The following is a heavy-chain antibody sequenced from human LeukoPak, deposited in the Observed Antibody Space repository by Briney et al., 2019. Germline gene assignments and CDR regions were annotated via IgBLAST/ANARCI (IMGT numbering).Heavy chain of an antibody. CDR3: ARAAMRTNAFDI. Sequence: GGSLRLSCAASGFTFSSYSMNWVRQAPGKGLEWVSSISSSSSYIYYADSVKGRFTISRDNAKNSLYLQMNSLRAEDTAVYYCARAAMRTNAFDIWGQGTMVTVSS. CDR1: GFTFSSYS. D-gene: IGHD1-1*01. CDR2: ISSSSSYI. J-gene: IGHJ3*02. V-gene: IGHV3-21*01.